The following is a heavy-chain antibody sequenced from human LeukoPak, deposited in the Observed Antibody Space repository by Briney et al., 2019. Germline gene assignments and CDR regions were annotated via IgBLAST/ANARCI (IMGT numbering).Heavy chain of an antibody. D-gene: IGHD1-1*01. CDR1: GFTFSSYA. J-gene: IGHJ4*02. CDR2: ISATASNT. V-gene: IGHV3-23*01. CDR3: AKDWYNSLNYFDY. Sequence: GGSLRLSCAASGFTFSSYAMSWVRQAPGKGLEWVSAISATASNTYYADSVKGRFTISRDNSKSTLYLQMNSLRVDDTVVYYCAKDWYNSLNYFDYWGQGSLVTVSS.